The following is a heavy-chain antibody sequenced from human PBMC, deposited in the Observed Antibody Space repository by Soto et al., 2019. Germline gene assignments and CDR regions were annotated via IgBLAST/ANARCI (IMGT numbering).Heavy chain of an antibody. CDR3: ARGGGSSWYSNFDY. D-gene: IGHD6-13*01. V-gene: IGHV4-59*01. Sequence: SETLSLTCTVSGVSITSYYWSWIRQPPGKGLEYIGYFYYSGSTNYNPSLKSRVTISVDTSQNQFSLKLSSVTAADTAVYYCARGGGSSWYSNFDYWGQGTLVTVSS. J-gene: IGHJ4*02. CDR1: GVSITSYY. CDR2: FYYSGST.